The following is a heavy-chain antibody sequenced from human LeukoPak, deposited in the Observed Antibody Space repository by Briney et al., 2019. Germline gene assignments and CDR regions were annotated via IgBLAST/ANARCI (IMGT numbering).Heavy chain of an antibody. CDR2: IRYDGSNK. J-gene: IGHJ2*01. CDR3: ARSYYYHTAWYFDL. V-gene: IGHV3-30*02. D-gene: IGHD3-22*01. CDR1: GFTFSSYG. Sequence: GGSLRLSCAASGFTFSSYGMHWVRQAPGKGLEWVAFIRYDGSNKYYADSVKGRFTISRDNSKNTLYLQMNSLRTEDTAVYYCARSYYYHTAWYFDLWGRGTLVTVSS.